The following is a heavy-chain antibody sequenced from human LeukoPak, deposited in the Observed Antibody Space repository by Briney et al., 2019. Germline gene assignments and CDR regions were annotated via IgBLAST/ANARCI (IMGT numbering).Heavy chain of an antibody. CDR3: VREDTTASTDY. Sequence: ASVKVSCKASGYTFTGYYMHWVRQAPGQGPEWMGWINPNSGGANYAQNFQGRVTMTRDTSITTAYMELSRLTSDDTAVYYCVREDTTASTDYWGQGTLVTVSS. J-gene: IGHJ4*02. D-gene: IGHD4-17*01. CDR1: GYTFTGYY. CDR2: INPNSGGA. V-gene: IGHV1-2*02.